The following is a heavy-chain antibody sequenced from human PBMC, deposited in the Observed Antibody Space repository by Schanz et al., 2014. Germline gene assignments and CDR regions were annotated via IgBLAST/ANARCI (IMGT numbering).Heavy chain of an antibody. CDR1: GYTFAMYD. CDR3: ARGYSGYSHFDY. D-gene: IGHD5-12*01. V-gene: IGHV7-4-1*02. Sequence: QVQLVQSGYELKKPGASVKVSCKASGYTFAMYDMNWVRQAPGQGLEWMGWINTNTANPTYAQGFTGRFVYTLDAXVTTAYLEISSLKAEDTAVYYCARGYSGYSHFDYWGQGALVTVSS. J-gene: IGHJ4*02. CDR2: INTNTANP.